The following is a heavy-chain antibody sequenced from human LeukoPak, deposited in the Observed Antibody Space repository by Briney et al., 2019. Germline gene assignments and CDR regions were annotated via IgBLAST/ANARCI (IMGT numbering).Heavy chain of an antibody. Sequence: SETLSLTCTVSGGSSSSYYWSWIRQPPGKGLEWIGYIYYRGGTNYNPSLESRVTISGDTSKNEFSLKLTSVTAAYTAVYYCARGRLIVAPGVYYFEYWGQGTLVTVSS. D-gene: IGHD5-12*01. V-gene: IGHV4-59*08. CDR2: IYYRGGT. J-gene: IGHJ4*02. CDR3: ARGRLIVAPGVYYFEY. CDR1: GGSSSSYY.